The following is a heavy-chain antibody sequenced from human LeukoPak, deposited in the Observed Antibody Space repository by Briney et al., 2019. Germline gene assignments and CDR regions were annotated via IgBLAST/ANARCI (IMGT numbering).Heavy chain of an antibody. CDR3: ARRRTYDILTGYPQYYFDY. Sequence: SETLSLTCTVSGGSISSSSYYWGWIRQPPGKGLEWIGSIYYSGNTYYNPPLKSRVTISVDTSKNQVSLKVTSVTAADTALYYCARRRTYDILTGYPQYYFDYWGQGALVTVSS. V-gene: IGHV4-39*01. CDR1: GGSISSSSYY. J-gene: IGHJ4*02. CDR2: IYYSGNT. D-gene: IGHD3-9*01.